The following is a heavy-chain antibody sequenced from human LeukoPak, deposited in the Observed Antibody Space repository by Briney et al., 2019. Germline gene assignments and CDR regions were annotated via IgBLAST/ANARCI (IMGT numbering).Heavy chain of an antibody. V-gene: IGHV3-23*01. D-gene: IGHD2-8*01. CDR3: AKDRTYCTNAICYNAFDI. J-gene: IGHJ3*02. CDR1: GFTFSSYA. CDR2: ISGSGGST. Sequence: GGSLRLSCAASGFTFSSYAMSWVRQAPGKGLEWVSTISGSGGSTYYADSVEGRFTVSRDNSKNTLYLQMNSLRAEDTAVYYCAKDRTYCTNAICYNAFDIWGQGTMITVSS.